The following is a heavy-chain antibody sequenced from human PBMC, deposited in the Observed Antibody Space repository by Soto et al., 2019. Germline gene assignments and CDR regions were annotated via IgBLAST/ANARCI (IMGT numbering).Heavy chain of an antibody. CDR1: GFTFSNFA. J-gene: IGHJ4*02. V-gene: IGHV3-23*01. CDR3: ARDDTPTVVTLSFLFDY. CDR2: ITAGGGST. Sequence: GGSLRLSCAASGFTFSNFAMSWVRQAPGKGLEWVSAITAGGGSTYYADSVKGRFTISRDNSKNTLYLQMNSLRAEDTAVYYCARDDTPTVVTLSFLFDYWGQRTLVTVSS. D-gene: IGHD4-17*01.